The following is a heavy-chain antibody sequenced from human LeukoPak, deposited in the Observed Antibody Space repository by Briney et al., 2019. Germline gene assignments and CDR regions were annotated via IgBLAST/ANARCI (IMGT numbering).Heavy chain of an antibody. CDR3: AKDRGTAMTHANY. D-gene: IGHD5-18*01. J-gene: IGHJ4*02. CDR2: ISYDGSNK. Sequence: QPGGSLRLSCAASGFTFSSYGMHWVRQAPGKGLEWVAVISYDGSNKYYADSVKGRFTISRDNSKNTLYLQMNSLRAEDTAMYYCAKDRGTAMTHANYWGQGTLVIVSS. CDR1: GFTFSSYG. V-gene: IGHV3-30*18.